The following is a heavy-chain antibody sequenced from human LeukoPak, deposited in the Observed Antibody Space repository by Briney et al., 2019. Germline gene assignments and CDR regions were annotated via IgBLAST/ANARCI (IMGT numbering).Heavy chain of an antibody. CDR3: AKDPNGDYVGAFDI. CDR2: ISGSGGST. D-gene: IGHD4-17*01. V-gene: IGHV3-23*01. J-gene: IGHJ3*02. CDR1: GLTFSRYA. Sequence: GGSLRLSCAASGLTFSRYAMTWVRQAPGKGLEWVSSISGSGGSTYYADSVKGRFTFSRDNSKNTLYLQMNGLRAEDTAVYYCAKDPNGDYVGAFDIWGQGTMVTVSS.